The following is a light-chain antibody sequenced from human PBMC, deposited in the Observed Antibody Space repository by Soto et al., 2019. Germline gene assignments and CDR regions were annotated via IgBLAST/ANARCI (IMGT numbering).Light chain of an antibody. V-gene: IGKV1-9*01. J-gene: IGKJ5*01. Sequence: DIQLTQSPSFLSASVGDRVTIACRASQDTTTYLAWYQQKPGKAPKLLISAASTLQSGVPSRFSGSGSGTEFTLTISSLQPEDFATYYCQQFSTYPITFDQGTRLDIK. CDR1: QDTTTY. CDR3: QQFSTYPIT. CDR2: AAS.